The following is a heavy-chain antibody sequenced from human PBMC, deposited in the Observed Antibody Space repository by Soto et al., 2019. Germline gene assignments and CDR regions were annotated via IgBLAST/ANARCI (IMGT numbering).Heavy chain of an antibody. CDR2: ISYDGSNK. D-gene: IGHD3-3*01. J-gene: IGHJ4*02. Sequence: GGSLRLSCAASGFTFSSYAMHWVRQAPGKGLEWVAVISYDGSNKYYADSVKGRFTISRDNSKNTRYLQMNSLRAEDTAVYYCARDGAGFFGVVITYFDYWGQGTLVTVSS. CDR1: GFTFSSYA. CDR3: ARDGAGFFGVVITYFDY. V-gene: IGHV3-30-3*01.